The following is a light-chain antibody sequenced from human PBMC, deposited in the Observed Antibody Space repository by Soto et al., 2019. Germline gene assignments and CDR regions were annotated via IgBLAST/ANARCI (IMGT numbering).Light chain of an antibody. CDR1: QSVSSSY. CDR2: GAS. Sequence: EIVLTQSPGTLSLSPGERATLSCRASQSVSSSYLAWYQQKPGQAPRLLIYGASSRATGIPARFSVSGSGTDFTLTISRLAPEDFTVYYCQQYGSSPLTFGHGTRLEIK. J-gene: IGKJ5*01. CDR3: QQYGSSPLT. V-gene: IGKV3-20*01.